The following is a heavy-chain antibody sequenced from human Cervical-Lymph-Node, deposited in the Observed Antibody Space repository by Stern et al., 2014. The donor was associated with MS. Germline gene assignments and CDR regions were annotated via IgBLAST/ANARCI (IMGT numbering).Heavy chain of an antibody. Sequence: VQLVQSGGGLVQPGGSLRLSCAASGFAFSNFAMSWVRQAPGKGLEWVSVMSGSGVATYYADSVKGRFTISRDNSKNTLYLQLNSLRAEDTAVYYCAKQGYCSSGSCYSGINWYFDLWGRGTLVTVSS. V-gene: IGHV3-23*04. D-gene: IGHD2-15*01. J-gene: IGHJ2*01. CDR3: AKQGYCSSGSCYSGINWYFDL. CDR2: MSGSGVAT. CDR1: GFAFSNFA.